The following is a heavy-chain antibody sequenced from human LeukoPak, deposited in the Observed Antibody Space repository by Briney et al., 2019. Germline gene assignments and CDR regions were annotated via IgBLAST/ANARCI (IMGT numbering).Heavy chain of an antibody. CDR1: GYIFTSNW. CDR2: IYPGDSDT. CDR3: ARLSLVIATNYYYMDV. J-gene: IGHJ6*03. Sequence: GESLKISCKGSGYIFTSNWIGWVRQMPGKGLEWMGIIYPGDSDTRYSPSFQGQVTISVDKSISTAYLQSSSLKVSDTAMYYCARLSLVIATNYYYMDVWGKGTTVIVSS. V-gene: IGHV5-51*01. D-gene: IGHD2-21*01.